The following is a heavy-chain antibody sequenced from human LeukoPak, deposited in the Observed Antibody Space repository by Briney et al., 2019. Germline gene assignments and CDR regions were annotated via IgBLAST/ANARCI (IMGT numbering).Heavy chain of an antibody. CDR3: ARGAPGWLRLPLIDY. Sequence: GGSLRLSCAASGFTFSSYAMHWVRQAPGKGLEYVSAISSNGGSTYYANSVKGRFTISRDNSKNTLYLQMGSLRAEDMAVYYCARGAPGWLRLPLIDYWGQGTLVTVSS. D-gene: IGHD5-12*01. V-gene: IGHV3-64*01. J-gene: IGHJ4*02. CDR1: GFTFSSYA. CDR2: ISSNGGST.